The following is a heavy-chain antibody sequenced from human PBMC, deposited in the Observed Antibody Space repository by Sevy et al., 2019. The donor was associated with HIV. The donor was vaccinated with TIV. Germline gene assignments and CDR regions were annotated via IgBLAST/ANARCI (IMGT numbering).Heavy chain of an antibody. CDR3: AKAGARITMVRGVPFDY. Sequence: GESLKISCAASGFTFSSYAMSWVRQAPGKGLEWVSAISGSGGSTYYAGSVKGRFTISRDNSKNTLYLQMNSLRAEDTAVYYCAKAGARITMVRGVPFDYWGQGTLVTVSS. V-gene: IGHV3-23*01. CDR2: ISGSGGST. CDR1: GFTFSSYA. J-gene: IGHJ4*02. D-gene: IGHD3-10*01.